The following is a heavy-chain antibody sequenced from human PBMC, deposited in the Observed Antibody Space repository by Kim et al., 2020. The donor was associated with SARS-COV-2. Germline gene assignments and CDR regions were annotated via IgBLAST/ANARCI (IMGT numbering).Heavy chain of an antibody. V-gene: IGHV4-31*02. CDR2: IFYSGFT. Sequence: SETLSLTCTVSGGSFGSGAYYWSWIRQYPGKGLEWIGYIFYSGFTYYNPSLKSRVTMSVDTSENQLSLNLSSVTAADTAIYYCARGGRSRNPPHRYFDCWGQGTLVTVSS. CDR1: GGSFGSGAYY. D-gene: IGHD4-4*01. CDR3: ARGGRSRNPPHRYFDC. J-gene: IGHJ4*02.